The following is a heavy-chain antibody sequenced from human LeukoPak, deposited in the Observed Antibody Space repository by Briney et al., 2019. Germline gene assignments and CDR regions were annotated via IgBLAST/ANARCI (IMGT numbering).Heavy chain of an antibody. CDR3: ARGGIPTGPYYYFYYMDV. J-gene: IGHJ6*03. CDR2: ISYDGNNR. Sequence: PGGSLRLSCAASGFTFSRHVMQWVRQAPGKGLEWVAVISYDGNNRFYADSVKGRFTISRDNSRNTLYLQMNSLSGDDAAVYSCARGGIPTGPYYYFYYMDVWGKGTAVTVSS. CDR1: GFTFSRHV. D-gene: IGHD3-10*01. V-gene: IGHV3-30*01.